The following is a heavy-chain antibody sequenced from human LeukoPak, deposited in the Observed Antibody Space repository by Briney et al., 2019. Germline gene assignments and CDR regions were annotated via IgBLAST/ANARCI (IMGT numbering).Heavy chain of an antibody. Sequence: GGSPRLSCAASGFTFSSYAVSWVRQAPGKGLEWVSAISGSGGSTYYADSVKGRFTISRDNSKNTLYLQMNSLRAEDTAVYYCARGRGGFWRTEIDYWGQGTLVTVSS. V-gene: IGHV3-23*01. J-gene: IGHJ4*02. CDR3: ARGRGGFWRTEIDY. CDR2: ISGSGGST. CDR1: GFTFSSYA. D-gene: IGHD3-3*01.